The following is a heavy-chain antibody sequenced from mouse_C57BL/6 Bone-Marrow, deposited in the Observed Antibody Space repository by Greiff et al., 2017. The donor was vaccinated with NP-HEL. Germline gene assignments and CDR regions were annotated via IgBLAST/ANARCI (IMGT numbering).Heavy chain of an antibody. CDR1: DSEVFPIAY. V-gene: IGHV15-2*01. CDR3: ARRFMTTVVATYVPYWYFEV. J-gene: IGHJ1*03. CDR2: ILPSIGRT. Sequence: QVQLKESGSELRSPGSSVKLSCKDFDSEVFPIAYMSWVRPTPGHGFEWIGGILPSIGRTIYGEKFEGKATLDADTLSNTAYLELNSLTSEDSAIYYCARRFMTTVVATYVPYWYFEVWGTGTTVTVAS. D-gene: IGHD1-1*01.